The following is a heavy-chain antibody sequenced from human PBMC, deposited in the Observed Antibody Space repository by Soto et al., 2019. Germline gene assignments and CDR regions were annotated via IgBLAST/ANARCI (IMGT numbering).Heavy chain of an antibody. V-gene: IGHV1-2*02. CDR1: GYTFTDNY. J-gene: IGHJ4*02. D-gene: IGHD2-15*01. Sequence: ASVKVSCKTSGYTFTDNYMHWVRQAPGQGFEWVGGINPKSGGPKYVPKFQGRVTVTRDTSTSTAYMELNRLTSDDTAVYYCASEDCRNTNCLKGFDYWGQGTLVTVSS. CDR2: INPKSGGP. CDR3: ASEDCRNTNCLKGFDY.